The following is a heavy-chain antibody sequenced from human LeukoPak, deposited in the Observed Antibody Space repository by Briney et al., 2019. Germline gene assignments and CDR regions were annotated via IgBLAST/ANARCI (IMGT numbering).Heavy chain of an antibody. V-gene: IGHV4-59*01. Sequence: SETLSLTCTVSGGSISSYYWSWIRRPPGKGLEWIGYIYYSGSTNYNPSLKSRVTISVDTPKNQFSLKLSSVTAADTAVYYCARGNTVTYFDYWGQGTLVTVSS. J-gene: IGHJ4*02. D-gene: IGHD4-17*01. CDR3: ARGNTVTYFDY. CDR1: GGSISSYY. CDR2: IYYSGST.